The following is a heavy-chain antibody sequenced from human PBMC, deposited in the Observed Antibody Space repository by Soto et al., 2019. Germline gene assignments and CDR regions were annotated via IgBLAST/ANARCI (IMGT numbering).Heavy chain of an antibody. V-gene: IGHV3-23*01. CDR3: ARRCGSCYFDY. CDR2: ISGSGGST. Sequence: EVHLLESGGGLVQPGGSLRLSCAASGFTFSNYAMNWVRQAPGKGLEWVSVISGSGGSTYYADSVKGRFTISRDTSKHTLYLQMNSLRAEDTAVYYCARRCGSCYFDYWGQGTLVTVSS. J-gene: IGHJ4*02. CDR1: GFTFSNYA. D-gene: IGHD6-13*01.